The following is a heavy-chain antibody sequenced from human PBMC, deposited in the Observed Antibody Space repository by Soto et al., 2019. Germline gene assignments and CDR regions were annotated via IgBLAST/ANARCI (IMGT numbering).Heavy chain of an antibody. CDR3: ARAMTTVTTGSRYSFDY. V-gene: IGHV1-18*01. Sequence: QVQLVQSGAEVKKPGASVKVSCKASGYTFTSYGISWVRQAPGQGLEWMGWISAYNGNTNCAHKLQGRVTMTTDTSTSTAYMELRSLRSDDTAVYYCARAMTTVTTGSRYSFDYWGQGTLVTVSS. J-gene: IGHJ4*02. CDR1: GYTFTSYG. CDR2: ISAYNGNT. D-gene: IGHD4-17*01.